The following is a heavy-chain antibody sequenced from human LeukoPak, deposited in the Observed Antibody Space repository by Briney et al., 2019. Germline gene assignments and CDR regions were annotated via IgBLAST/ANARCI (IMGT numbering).Heavy chain of an antibody. D-gene: IGHD1-14*01. CDR3: ARLALGGGINY. J-gene: IGHJ4*02. CDR2: IYYSGST. V-gene: IGHV4-30-4*01. Sequence: PSQTLSLTCTVSGGSISSGDFYWSWIRQPPGKGLEWIGYIYYSGSTYYNPSLKSRVTMSVDTSKNQFSLKLTSVTAADTAVYYCARLALGGGINYWGQGTLVTVSS. CDR1: GGSISSGDFY.